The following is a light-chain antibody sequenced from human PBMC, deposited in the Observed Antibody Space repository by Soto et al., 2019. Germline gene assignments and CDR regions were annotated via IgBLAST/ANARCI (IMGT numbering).Light chain of an antibody. CDR3: QQYNNWSPWT. V-gene: IGKV3-15*01. CDR1: QSLSSIN. J-gene: IGKJ1*01. CDR2: GTS. Sequence: ENGLTQSAAILSLSPGERATLSCRAIQSLSSINLAWFQQKPGQAPRLLIYGTSTRATGIPARFSGSGSGTELTLTISSLQSEDFAVYYCQQYNNWSPWTFGQGTKV.